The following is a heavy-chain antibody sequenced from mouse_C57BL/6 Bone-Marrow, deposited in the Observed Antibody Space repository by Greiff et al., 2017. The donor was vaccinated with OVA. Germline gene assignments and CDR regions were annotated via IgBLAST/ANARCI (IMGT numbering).Heavy chain of an antibody. CDR1: GFSFNTYA. Sequence: DVKLVESGAGLVQPKGSLKLSCAASGFSFNTYAMNWVRQAPGKGLEWVARIRSKSNNYATYYADSVKDRFTISRDDSESMLYLQMNNMKTEDTAVYYCVRGEGYYYGSRGFAYWGQGTLVTVSA. CDR3: VRGEGYYYGSRGFAY. CDR2: IRSKSNNYAT. V-gene: IGHV10-1*01. D-gene: IGHD1-1*01. J-gene: IGHJ3*01.